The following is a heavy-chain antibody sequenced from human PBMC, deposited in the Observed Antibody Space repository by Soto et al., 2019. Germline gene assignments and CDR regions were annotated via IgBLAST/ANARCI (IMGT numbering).Heavy chain of an antibody. V-gene: IGHV4-61*01. CDR1: GGSINSGCYY. Sequence: SSETLSLTSGVSGGSINSGCYYWSWIRQPPGKGLEWIGYIYYSGSTNYNPSLKSRVTISVETSKNQFSLKLSSVTAADTAVYYCARAKAPLYSSSWYWFDPWGQGTLVTVSS. J-gene: IGHJ5*02. CDR3: ARAKAPLYSSSWYWFDP. CDR2: IYYSGST. D-gene: IGHD6-13*01.